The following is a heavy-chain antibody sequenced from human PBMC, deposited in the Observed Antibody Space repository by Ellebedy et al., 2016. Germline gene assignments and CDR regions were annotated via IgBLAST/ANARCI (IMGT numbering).Heavy chain of an antibody. Sequence: GESLKISXVVSGLTFSNYAMSWVRQVPRKGLEWVSVISGIGGNTHYEDSVGGRFTVSRDNPKNTVYLQMDSLRGDDTAVYYCASTRGFCSSSSCYSYYGLDVWGQGITVTVS. D-gene: IGHD2-2*02. V-gene: IGHV3-23*01. J-gene: IGHJ6*02. CDR2: ISGIGGNT. CDR1: GLTFSNYA. CDR3: ASTRGFCSSSSCYSYYGLDV.